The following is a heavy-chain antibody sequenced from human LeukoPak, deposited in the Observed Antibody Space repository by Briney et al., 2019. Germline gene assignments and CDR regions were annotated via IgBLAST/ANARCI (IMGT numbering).Heavy chain of an antibody. CDR1: GGSISSYY. V-gene: IGHV4-59*08. J-gene: IGHJ4*02. Sequence: PSETLSLTCTVSGGSISSYYWSWIRQPPGKGLEWIGSIYHSGSTYYNPSLKSRVTISVDTSKNQFSLKLSSVTAADTAVYYCARHDWVAVAGTCDYWGQGTLVTVSS. D-gene: IGHD6-19*01. CDR3: ARHDWVAVAGTCDY. CDR2: IYHSGST.